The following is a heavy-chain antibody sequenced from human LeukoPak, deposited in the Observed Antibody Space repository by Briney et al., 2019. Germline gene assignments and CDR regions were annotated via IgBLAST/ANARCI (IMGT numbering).Heavy chain of an antibody. CDR1: GFTFSSYA. CDR3: ARTDYGDPIGFLDY. Sequence: GGSLRLSCAASGFTFSSYAMHWVRQAPGKGLEWVAVISYDGSNKYYADSVKGRFTISRDNSKNTLYLQMNSLRAEDTAVYYCARTDYGDPIGFLDYWGQGTLVTVSS. CDR2: ISYDGSNK. J-gene: IGHJ4*02. V-gene: IGHV3-30-3*01. D-gene: IGHD4-17*01.